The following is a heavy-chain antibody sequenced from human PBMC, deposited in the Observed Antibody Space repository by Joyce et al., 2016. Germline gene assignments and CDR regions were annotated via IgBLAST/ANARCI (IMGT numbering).Heavy chain of an antibody. Sequence: EVQLVESGGGLVQPGGSLRHSCAASGFTFSTYSMNWVRQAPGKGLEWVSYIRSTSSIINYADSVKGRFTISRDNAKNSLYLQMNSLRDEDTAVYYCARDRFYAFDYWGQGTLVTVSS. D-gene: IGHD2/OR15-2a*01. J-gene: IGHJ4*02. V-gene: IGHV3-48*02. CDR1: GFTFSTYS. CDR3: ARDRFYAFDY. CDR2: IRSTSSII.